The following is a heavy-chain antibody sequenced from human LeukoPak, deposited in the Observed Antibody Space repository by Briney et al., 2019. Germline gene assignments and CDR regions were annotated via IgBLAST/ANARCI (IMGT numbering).Heavy chain of an antibody. CDR1: GYTFTGYY. CDR2: ISSYNGKT. D-gene: IGHD3-22*01. CDR3: ARNYDSSKDGNDY. V-gene: IGHV1-18*04. J-gene: IGHJ4*02. Sequence: ASVKLSCKASGYTFTGYYMHWVRQAPGQGLEWVGWISSYNGKTNYGKNVQGRVTMTTDTSTSTAYMELRSLRSDDTAIYYCARNYDSSKDGNDYWGQGTLVTVSS.